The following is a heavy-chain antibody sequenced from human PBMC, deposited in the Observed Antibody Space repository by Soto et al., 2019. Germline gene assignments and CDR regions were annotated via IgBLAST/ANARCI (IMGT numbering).Heavy chain of an antibody. CDR1: GYTFTSYA. D-gene: IGHD3-3*01. CDR3: ARYHYDFWSGFDY. CDR2: INAGNGNT. J-gene: IGHJ4*02. Sequence: ASVKVSCKASGYTFTSYAMHWVRQAPGQRLEWMGWINAGNGNTKYSQKFQGRVTITRDTSASTAYMELSSLRSEGTAVYYCARYHYDFWSGFDYWGQGTLVTVSS. V-gene: IGHV1-3*01.